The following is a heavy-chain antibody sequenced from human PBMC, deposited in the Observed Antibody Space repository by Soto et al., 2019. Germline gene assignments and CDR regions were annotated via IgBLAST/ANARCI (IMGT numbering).Heavy chain of an antibody. J-gene: IGHJ4*02. CDR1: GTSMRSSSFY. D-gene: IGHD6-6*01. CDR3: ARSHIVPRLFMYPYDY. CDR2: IYYDGIT. Sequence: SETLSHTYTISGTSMRSSSFYWGRTLQPPGKVLESIANIYYDGITYYNPSLKSRVTISFDTSKNQFSLKLSSVTAADTAVYYCARSHIVPRLFMYPYDYWGQGTPVTVS. V-gene: IGHV4-39*01.